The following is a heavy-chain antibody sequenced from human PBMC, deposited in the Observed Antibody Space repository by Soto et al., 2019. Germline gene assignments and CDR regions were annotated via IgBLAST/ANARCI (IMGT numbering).Heavy chain of an antibody. J-gene: IGHJ6*02. Sequence: QAQLEQSGGEVKKPGSSVKVSCKASRVAFSKFIVTWVRQAPGLGLEWVGGIIPIFGTANYAQKFQGRVTITADESTSTSYMEVNNLRSEDTAVYYCAKVRYSSPMGYYYGMDVWGQGTTVTFS. CDR1: RVAFSKFI. D-gene: IGHD6-19*01. CDR3: AKVRYSSPMGYYYGMDV. V-gene: IGHV1-69*01. CDR2: IIPIFGTA.